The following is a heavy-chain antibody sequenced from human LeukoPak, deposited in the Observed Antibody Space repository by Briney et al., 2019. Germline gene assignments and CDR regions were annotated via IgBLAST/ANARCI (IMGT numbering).Heavy chain of an antibody. D-gene: IGHD5-18*01. CDR2: INPKSGGT. V-gene: IGHV1-2*02. Sequence: ASVKVSCKASGYTFINYYIQWVRQAPGQGLEWMGWINPKSGGTRNAQKFQGRVTMTRDTSISTAYMELSSLRYDDSAVFYCASGAHVDTAMAFYYSDYWGQGTLVTVSS. J-gene: IGHJ4*02. CDR1: GYTFINYY. CDR3: ASGAHVDTAMAFYYSDY.